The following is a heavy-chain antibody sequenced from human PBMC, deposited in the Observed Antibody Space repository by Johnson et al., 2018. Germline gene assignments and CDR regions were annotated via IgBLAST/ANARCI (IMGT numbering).Heavy chain of an antibody. V-gene: IGHV3-21*01. CDR2: ISSSSSYL. CDR3: ARSQSADYGDYVGAEYFQH. D-gene: IGHD4-17*01. CDR1: GFTCSSYS. Sequence: VQLVESGGGLVKPGGSLRLSCAASGFTCSSYSMNWVRQAPGKGLEWVSSISSSSSYLYNADSMKGRFPISRNNAKNSLHWQMNSLRAEDTAWYDRARSQSADYGDYVGAEYFQHWGQGTLVTVAS. J-gene: IGHJ1*01.